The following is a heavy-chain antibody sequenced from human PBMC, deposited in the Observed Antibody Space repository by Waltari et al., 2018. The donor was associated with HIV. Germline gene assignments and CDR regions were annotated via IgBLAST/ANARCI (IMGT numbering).Heavy chain of an antibody. J-gene: IGHJ4*02. D-gene: IGHD2-2*01. CDR3: ARSTLSGGVDFFDN. Sequence: QVQLQESGPGLVKPSQTLSPTCNVSGGSVNSGDYYWNWVRHHPGRGLDWIGSIYHSGITYYSPSRKSRVTISEETSKNQFSLKVNSVTAADTAVYFCARSTLSGGVDFFDNWGQGTLVTVSS. V-gene: IGHV4-31*03. CDR1: GGSVNSGDYY. CDR2: IYHSGIT.